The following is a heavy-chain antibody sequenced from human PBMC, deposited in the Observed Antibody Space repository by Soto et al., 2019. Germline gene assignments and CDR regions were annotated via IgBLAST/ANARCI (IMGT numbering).Heavy chain of an antibody. CDR1: GFTFSSYG. Sequence: QVQLVESGRGVVQPGRSLRLSCAASGFTFSSYGMHWVRQAPGKGLEWVAVIWYDGSNKYYADSVKGRFTISRDNSKNTLYLQMNSLRAEDTAVYYCARSYSPRDYFDYWGQGTLVTVSS. J-gene: IGHJ4*02. D-gene: IGHD2-15*01. CDR2: IWYDGSNK. CDR3: ARSYSPRDYFDY. V-gene: IGHV3-33*01.